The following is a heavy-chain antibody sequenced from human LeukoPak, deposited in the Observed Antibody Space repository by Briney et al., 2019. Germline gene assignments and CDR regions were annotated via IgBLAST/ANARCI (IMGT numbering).Heavy chain of an antibody. J-gene: IGHJ6*03. CDR3: ARGPGKSGYDPWSYYMDV. Sequence: SQALSLTCTVSGGSISSGSYYWSWIRQPAGKGLEWIGRIYTSGSTNYNPSLKSRVTISVDTSKNQFSLKLSSVTAADTAVYYCARGPGKSGYDPWSYYMDVWGKGTTVAVSS. CDR1: GGSISSGSYY. CDR2: IYTSGST. V-gene: IGHV4-61*02. D-gene: IGHD5-12*01.